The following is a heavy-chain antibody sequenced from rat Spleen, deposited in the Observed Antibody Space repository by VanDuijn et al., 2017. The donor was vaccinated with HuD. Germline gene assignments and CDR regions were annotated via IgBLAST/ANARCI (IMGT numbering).Heavy chain of an antibody. D-gene: IGHD1-2*01. CDR1: GFSLTNYS. J-gene: IGHJ3*01. V-gene: IGHV2-34*01. CDR2: MWYDGDT. Sequence: QVQLKESGPGLVQPSESLSLTCTVSGFSLTNYSVSWVRQPSGKGPEWMGRMWYDGDTAFNSVLKSRLSISRDTSKNQVFLKMNSLQTDDTGTYYCARDGEAVAASNWFAYWGQGTLVTVSS. CDR3: ARDGEAVAASNWFAY.